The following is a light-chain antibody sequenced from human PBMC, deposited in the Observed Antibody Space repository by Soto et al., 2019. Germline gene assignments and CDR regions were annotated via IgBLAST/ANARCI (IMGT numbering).Light chain of an antibody. CDR1: QSISNY. CDR2: AAS. Sequence: DIQMTQSPSSLSASVGDRVTITCRASQSISNYLNWYQQKPGKAPNLLIYAASSLQSGVPSRFSGSGSGTDFTLTISSLQPEDFATYYCQQSYSFLTFGGGTKVDIK. V-gene: IGKV1-39*01. CDR3: QQSYSFLT. J-gene: IGKJ4*01.